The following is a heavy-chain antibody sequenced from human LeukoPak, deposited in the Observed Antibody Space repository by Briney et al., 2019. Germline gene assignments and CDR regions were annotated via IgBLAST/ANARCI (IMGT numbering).Heavy chain of an antibody. V-gene: IGHV4-38-2*02. CDR2: IYHSGST. D-gene: IGHD6-13*01. CDR3: ARVAASGTALDAFDN. J-gene: IGHJ3*02. CDR1: GVSISRHW. Sequence: PSETLSLTCTVSGVSISRHWWSWIRQPPGKGLEWIGSIYHSGSTYFNPSLKSRVTISVDTSKNQFSLTLSSVTAADTAVYFCARVAASGTALDAFDNWGQGTMVTVSS.